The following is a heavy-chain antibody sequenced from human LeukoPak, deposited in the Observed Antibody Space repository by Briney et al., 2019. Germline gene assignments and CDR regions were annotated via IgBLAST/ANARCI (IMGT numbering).Heavy chain of an antibody. CDR3: ARLREIPVFGVVTKSTSYFDY. J-gene: IGHJ4*02. CDR1: GFTFTNYW. D-gene: IGHD3-3*01. Sequence: GGSLRLSCAASGFTFTNYWMSWVRQAPGKGLELVANIKQDRGEKYYVDSVKGRFTISRDNAKNSLYLQMNSLRAEDTAVYYCARLREIPVFGVVTKSTSYFDYWGQGTLVTVSS. CDR2: IKQDRGEK. V-gene: IGHV3-7*01.